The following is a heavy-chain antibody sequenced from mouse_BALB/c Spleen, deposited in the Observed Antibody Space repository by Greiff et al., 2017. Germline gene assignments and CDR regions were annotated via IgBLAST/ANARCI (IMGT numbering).Heavy chain of an antibody. CDR1: GYTFTDYE. J-gene: IGHJ3*01. CDR3: TRSGFAY. Sequence: QVQLKQSGAELVRPGASVKLSCKASGYTFTDYEMHWVKQTPVHGLEWIGAIDPGSGGTAYNQKFKGKATLTADKTSSTAYMELSSLTSEDSAVYYCTRSGFAYWGQGTLVTVSA. V-gene: IGHV1-15*01. CDR2: IDPGSGGT.